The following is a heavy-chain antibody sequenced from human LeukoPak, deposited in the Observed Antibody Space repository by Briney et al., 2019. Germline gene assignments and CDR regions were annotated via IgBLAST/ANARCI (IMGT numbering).Heavy chain of an antibody. CDR1: GYTFTGYY. J-gene: IGHJ4*02. D-gene: IGHD2-15*01. Sequence: ASVKVSCKASGYTFTGYYMHLVRQAPGQGLEWMGWINPNSGGTNYAQKFQGRVTMTRDTSISTAYMELSRLRSDDTAVYYCARDLRYCSGGSCYSAPTFGYWGQGTLVTVSS. V-gene: IGHV1-2*02. CDR2: INPNSGGT. CDR3: ARDLRYCSGGSCYSAPTFGY.